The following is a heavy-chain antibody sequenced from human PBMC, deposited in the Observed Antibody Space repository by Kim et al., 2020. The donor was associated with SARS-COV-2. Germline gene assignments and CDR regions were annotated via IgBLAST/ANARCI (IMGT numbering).Heavy chain of an antibody. CDR3: ARGPWTTVTPRYYYYYMDV. CDR2: INHSGST. J-gene: IGHJ6*03. D-gene: IGHD4-17*01. Sequence: SETLSLTCAVYGGSFSGYYWSWIRQPPGKGLEWIGEINHSGSTNYNPSLKSRVTISVDTSKNQFSLKLSSVTAADTAVYYCARGPWTTVTPRYYYYYMDV. V-gene: IGHV4-34*01. CDR1: GGSFSGYY.